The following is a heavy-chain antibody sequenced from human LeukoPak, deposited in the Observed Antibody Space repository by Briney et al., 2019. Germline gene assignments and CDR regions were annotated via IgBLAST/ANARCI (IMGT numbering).Heavy chain of an antibody. J-gene: IGHJ4*02. CDR2: IRTYNGNT. Sequence: ASVKVSCKASGYTFSNFGISWVRQAPGQGLEGMGWIRTYNGNTNYAQKLRGRVTMTTDTSTSTAYMERRSLRSEDTAVYYLAIGPPIVATRFDYWGQGTLVTVSS. D-gene: IGHD5-12*01. CDR1: GYTFSNFG. V-gene: IGHV1-18*01. CDR3: AIGPPIVATRFDY.